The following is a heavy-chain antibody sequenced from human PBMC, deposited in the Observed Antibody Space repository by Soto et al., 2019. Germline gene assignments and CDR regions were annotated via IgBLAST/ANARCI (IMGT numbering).Heavy chain of an antibody. CDR2: ISGSGGST. D-gene: IGHD2-8*02. CDR3: AKVVWGGCTGGTCFAFDV. J-gene: IGHJ3*01. V-gene: IGHV3-23*01. CDR1: GFTFSSYA. Sequence: GGSLRLSCAASGFTFSSYAMSWVRQAPGKGLEWVSGISGSGGSTYYADSVKGRFTISRDNSKNTLYLQMNSLRAEDTGVYYCAKVVWGGCTGGTCFAFDVWGQGTVVTVSS.